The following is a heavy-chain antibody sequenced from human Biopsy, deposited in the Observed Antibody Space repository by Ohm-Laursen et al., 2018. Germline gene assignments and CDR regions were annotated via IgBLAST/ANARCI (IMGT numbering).Heavy chain of an antibody. V-gene: IGHV4-4*07. CDR3: AKGYTDYSDSSGFSYYFRY. D-gene: IGHD3-22*01. CDR2: IFTSGST. CDR1: GASISDYY. Sequence: GTLSLTCAVSGASISDYYCVWIRQPARKGLEWIGLIFTSGSTTYNPSLRSRVTMSVDTSKNQFTLKLSSVTAADTAIYYCAKGYTDYSDSSGFSYYFRYWGQGTLVTVPS. J-gene: IGHJ4*02.